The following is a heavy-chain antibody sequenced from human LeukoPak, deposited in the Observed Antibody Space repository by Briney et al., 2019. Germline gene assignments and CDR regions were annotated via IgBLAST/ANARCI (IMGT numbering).Heavy chain of an antibody. V-gene: IGHV4-31*03. CDR3: AREAQGIAAAGTTLYYYYYMDV. J-gene: IGHJ6*03. Sequence: PSETLSLTCTVSGGSISSGGYYWSWIRQHPGKGLEWIGYIYYSGSTYYNPSLKSRVTISVDTSKNQFSLKLSSVTAADTAVYYCAREAQGIAAAGTTLYYYYYMDVWGKGTTVTVSS. CDR2: IYYSGST. CDR1: GGSISSGGYY. D-gene: IGHD6-13*01.